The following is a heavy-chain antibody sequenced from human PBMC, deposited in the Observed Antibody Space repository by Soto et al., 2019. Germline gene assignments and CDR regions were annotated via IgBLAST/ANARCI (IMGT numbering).Heavy chain of an antibody. V-gene: IGHV1-18*01. CDR1: GYTFTSYG. J-gene: IGHJ4*02. D-gene: IGHD2-2*02. CDR2: ISGYNNNK. Sequence: QIQLVQSGTEVREAGASVKVSCQASGYTFTSYGIIWVRQDPGQGLELMGWISGYNNNKNYAQKYQARVTMTTDTSTRTAYMELRSLRSDDTAVYYCARVGAIAPAEGDYWGQGTLVTVSS. CDR3: ARVGAIAPAEGDY.